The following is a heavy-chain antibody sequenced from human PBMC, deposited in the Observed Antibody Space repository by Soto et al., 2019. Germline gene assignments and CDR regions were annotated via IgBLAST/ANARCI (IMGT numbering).Heavy chain of an antibody. CDR2: TYYRSKWYN. CDR1: GDSVSSNSAA. V-gene: IGHV6-1*01. J-gene: IGHJ6*03. CDR3: ASSSGSSWDYYYYYYMDV. D-gene: IGHD6-6*01. Sequence: SQTLSLTCAISGDSVSSNSAAWNWIRQSPSRGLEWLGKTYYRSKWYNDYTISVKSRITINPDTSKNKISLQLKSVTPEYTAVFYCASSSGSSWDYYYYYYMDVWGKGTTVTVSS.